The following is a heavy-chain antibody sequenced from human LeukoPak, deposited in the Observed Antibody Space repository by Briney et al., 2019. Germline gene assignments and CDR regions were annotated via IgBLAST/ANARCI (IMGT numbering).Heavy chain of an antibody. D-gene: IGHD5-18*01. V-gene: IGHV3-53*01. CDR1: GFTVSSNY. J-gene: IGHJ4*02. CDR2: IYSAGST. Sequence: GGSLRLSCAASGFTVSSNYMSWVRQAPGKGLEWVSVIYSAGSTYYADSVKGRFTISRDNSKNTLYLQMNSLRAEDTAVYYCARLEHSYVYGGYFDYWGQGTLVTVSS. CDR3: ARLEHSYVYGGYFDY.